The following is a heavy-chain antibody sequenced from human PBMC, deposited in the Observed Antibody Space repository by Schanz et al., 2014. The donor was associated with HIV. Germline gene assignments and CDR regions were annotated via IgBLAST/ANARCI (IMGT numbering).Heavy chain of an antibody. Sequence: QEPLVESGGGVVQPGRSLRLSCVASGFNFNSYGMHWVRQAPGKGLEWVAVISYDGANKKFEDSVKGRLTISRDNAKNTLYLQMNSLRAEDTAVYYCARGLGAPYYDFRSGYYKGVIYYGMDVWGQGTTVTVSS. CDR3: ARGLGAPYYDFRSGYYKGVIYYGMDV. J-gene: IGHJ6*02. CDR2: ISYDGANK. CDR1: GFNFNSYG. D-gene: IGHD3-3*01. V-gene: IGHV3-30*03.